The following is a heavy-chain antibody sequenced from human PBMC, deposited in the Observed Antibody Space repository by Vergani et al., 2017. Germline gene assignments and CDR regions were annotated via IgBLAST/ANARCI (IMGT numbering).Heavy chain of an antibody. Sequence: QVHLVESAGGVVQPGGSLRLSCAASGSTFSNFGMHWIRQAPGKGLEWLGDIGKDGINTRYRDSVKGRFTVSRDNSKDILYLQMDSLRSEDTALYYCAKYLRDSTDRLPDSWGPGTLVIVSS. V-gene: IGHV3-30*02. J-gene: IGHJ4*02. CDR3: AKYLRDSTDRLPDS. CDR2: IGKDGINT. D-gene: IGHD2-21*02. CDR1: GSTFSNFG.